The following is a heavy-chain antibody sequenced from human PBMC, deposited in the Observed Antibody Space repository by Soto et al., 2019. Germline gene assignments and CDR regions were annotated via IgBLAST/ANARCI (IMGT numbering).Heavy chain of an antibody. CDR3: AKDQWAVAGDSGSSFDY. V-gene: IGHV3-23*01. D-gene: IGHD6-19*01. CDR1: GFTFSSYA. CDR2: ISGSGGST. J-gene: IGHJ4*02. Sequence: GGSLRLSCAASGFTFSSYAMSWVRQAPGKGLEWVSAISGSGGSTYYTDSVKGRFTISRDNSKNTLYLQMNSVRAEDTAVYYSAKDQWAVAGDSGSSFDYWGQGTLVTVSS.